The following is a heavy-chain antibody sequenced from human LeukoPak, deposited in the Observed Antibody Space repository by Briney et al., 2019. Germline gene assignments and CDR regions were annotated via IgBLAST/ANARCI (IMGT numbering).Heavy chain of an antibody. CDR1: GGTFSKYT. Sequence: ASVKVSCKASGGTFSKYTISWVRQAPGQGLEWMGWISAYNGNTNYAQKLQGRVTMTTDTSTSTAYMELRSLRSDDTAVYYCARSDEGSGYYHGLDYWGQGTLVTVSS. CDR3: ARSDEGSGYYHGLDY. J-gene: IGHJ4*02. V-gene: IGHV1-18*01. D-gene: IGHD3-22*01. CDR2: ISAYNGNT.